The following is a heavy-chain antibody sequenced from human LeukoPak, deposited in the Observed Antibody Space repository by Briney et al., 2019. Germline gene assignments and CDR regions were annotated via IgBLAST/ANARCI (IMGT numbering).Heavy chain of an antibody. Sequence: GGSLRLSCAASGFTFSSYSMNWVRQAPGKGLEWVSSISGSSYYIYYADSVKGRFTISRDNAKNSLYLQMNSLRAEDTAVYYCAKDRCSSTSCFYFDYWGQGTLVTVSS. D-gene: IGHD2-2*01. CDR1: GFTFSSYS. CDR3: AKDRCSSTSCFYFDY. CDR2: ISGSSYYI. V-gene: IGHV3-21*01. J-gene: IGHJ4*02.